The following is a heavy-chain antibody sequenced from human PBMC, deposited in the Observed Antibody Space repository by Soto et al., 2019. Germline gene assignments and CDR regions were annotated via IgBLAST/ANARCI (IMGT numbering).Heavy chain of an antibody. V-gene: IGHV1-18*04. D-gene: IGHD6-19*01. CDR2: IGAYNGNT. Sequence: GASVKVSCKDSGYTFTNYGISRVRQAPGQGLEWMGWIGAYNGNTNDAQKLQGRVTMTTDTSTSTAYMELRSLRSDDTAVDYCARGYSSGWQKSFDYWGQGTLVTVSS. J-gene: IGHJ4*02. CDR3: ARGYSSGWQKSFDY. CDR1: GYTFTNYG.